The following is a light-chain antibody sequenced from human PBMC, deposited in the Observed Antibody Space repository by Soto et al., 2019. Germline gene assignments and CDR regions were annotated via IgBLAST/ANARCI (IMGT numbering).Light chain of an antibody. J-gene: IGKJ2*01. V-gene: IGKV1-5*01. CDR2: DSS. Sequence: DIQMTQSPSTLSASVGDRVTISCRASQPISNWLAWYQQKPGKAPKLLIYDSSSLETGVPPRFSGTGSGTQYTLTLSRLKPDDSATYYCQQYNSHPYTFGQGTRLQIK. CDR3: QQYNSHPYT. CDR1: QPISNW.